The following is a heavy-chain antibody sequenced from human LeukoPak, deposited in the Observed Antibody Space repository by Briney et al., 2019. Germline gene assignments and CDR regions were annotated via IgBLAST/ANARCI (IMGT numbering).Heavy chain of an antibody. CDR2: IYSNEHT. V-gene: IGHV4-4*07. CDR3: ARDRGIGIVESRVAFDL. J-gene: IGHJ3*01. D-gene: IGHD3-22*01. Sequence: PSETLSLTCSVSGDSITSFDWSWVRQPAGKGLEWIGRIYSNEHTHSNPSLRGRVTISVDKSRNLVSLRLSSVAAADTGVYYCARDRGIGIVESRVAFDLWGQGTMVTVSS. CDR1: GDSITSFD.